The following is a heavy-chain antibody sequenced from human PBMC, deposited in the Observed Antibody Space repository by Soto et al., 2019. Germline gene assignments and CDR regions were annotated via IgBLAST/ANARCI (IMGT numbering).Heavy chain of an antibody. CDR2: INHSGST. D-gene: IGHD5-18*01. V-gene: IGHV4-34*01. Sequence: PSETLSLTCAVYGGSFIGYYWSWIRQPPGKGLEWIGEINHSGSTNYNPSLKSRVTISVDTSKNQFSLKLSSVTAADTAVYYCARGRKVEQLWLRRFWGYYFDYWGQGTLVTVS. CDR1: GGSFIGYY. J-gene: IGHJ4*02. CDR3: ARGRKVEQLWLRRFWGYYFDY.